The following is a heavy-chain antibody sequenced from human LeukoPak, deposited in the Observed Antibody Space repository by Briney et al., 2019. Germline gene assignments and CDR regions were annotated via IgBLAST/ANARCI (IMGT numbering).Heavy chain of an antibody. J-gene: IGHJ4*02. Sequence: SQTLSLTCTVSGGSISSGTYHWSWIRQPDGKGLEWIGRIHISGSTNYNPSLKSRVTISLDTSKNQFSLKLSSVTAADTAVYYCARDLQDIVVVPAAHFDYWGQGTLVTVSS. V-gene: IGHV4-61*02. D-gene: IGHD2-2*01. CDR2: IHISGST. CDR3: ARDLQDIVVVPAAHFDY. CDR1: GGSISSGTYH.